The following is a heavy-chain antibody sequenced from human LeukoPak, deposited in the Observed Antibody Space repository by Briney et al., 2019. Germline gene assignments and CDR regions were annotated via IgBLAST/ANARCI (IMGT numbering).Heavy chain of an antibody. D-gene: IGHD2-2*01. Sequence: GGSLRLSCAASGFTFSSYAMSWVRQAPGKGLEGVSAISGSGGSTYYADSVKGRFTISRDNSKNTLYLQMNSLRAEDTAVYYCAKDTYGSSTSCYRTAYYYGMDVWGQGTTVTVSS. J-gene: IGHJ6*02. CDR3: AKDTYGSSTSCYRTAYYYGMDV. CDR2: ISGSGGST. CDR1: GFTFSSYA. V-gene: IGHV3-23*01.